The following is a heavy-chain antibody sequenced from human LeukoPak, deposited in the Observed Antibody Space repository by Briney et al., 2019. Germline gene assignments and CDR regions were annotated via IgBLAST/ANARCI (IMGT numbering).Heavy chain of an antibody. CDR1: GGSFSGYY. Sequence: SETLCLTCAVYGGSFSGYYWSWIRQPPGKGLEWIGEINHSGSTNYNPSLKSRVTISVDTSKNQFSLKLSSVTAADTAVYHCARGSSGYYWNYYYYMDVWGKGTTVTVSS. J-gene: IGHJ6*03. CDR3: ARGSSGYYWNYYYYMDV. D-gene: IGHD3-22*01. V-gene: IGHV4-34*01. CDR2: INHSGST.